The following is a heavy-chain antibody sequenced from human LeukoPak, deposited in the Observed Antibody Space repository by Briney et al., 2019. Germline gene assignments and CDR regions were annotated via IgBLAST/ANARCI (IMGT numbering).Heavy chain of an antibody. J-gene: IGHJ4*02. CDR3: ARDLGTGRDIYSSTWYVLGFDY. Sequence: SVKVSCKASGGTFSSYAISWVRQAPGQGLEWMGGIIPFLGTTNYAQKFHGRVTITTDESTSTAYMELSSLISEDTAVYYCARDLGTGRDIYSSTWYVLGFDYWGQGTLVTVSS. CDR1: GGTFSSYA. V-gene: IGHV1-69*05. D-gene: IGHD6-13*01. CDR2: IIPFLGTT.